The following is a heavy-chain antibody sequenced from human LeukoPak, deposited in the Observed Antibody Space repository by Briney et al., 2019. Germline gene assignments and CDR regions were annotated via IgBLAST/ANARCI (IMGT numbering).Heavy chain of an antibody. CDR2: IYYSGNT. D-gene: IGHD6-19*01. CDR1: GVSISSYY. V-gene: IGHV4-59*01. CDR3: ARVGSGSFDF. J-gene: IGHJ4*02. Sequence: SETLSLTCTVSGVSISSYYWSWIRQPPGKGPEWIGYIYYSGNTNCNPSLKSRVTMSIDTSRNQFSVNLNSVTAADAAVYYCARVGSGSFDFWGQGTLVSVSS.